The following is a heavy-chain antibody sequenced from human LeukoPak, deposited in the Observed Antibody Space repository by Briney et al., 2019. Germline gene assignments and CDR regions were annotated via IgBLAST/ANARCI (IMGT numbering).Heavy chain of an antibody. J-gene: IGHJ4*02. V-gene: IGHV3-30*03. CDR2: ISNDGSNY. CDR3: ALQTAVVPAATEFDY. D-gene: IGHD2-2*01. Sequence: GGSLRLSCAASGFTFNNYGMHWVRQAPGKGLEWVAVISNDGSNYYYVDSVKGRFTISRDNSKNTLYLQMNSLRAEDTAVYYCALQTAVVPAATEFDYWGQGTLVTVSS. CDR1: GFTFNNYG.